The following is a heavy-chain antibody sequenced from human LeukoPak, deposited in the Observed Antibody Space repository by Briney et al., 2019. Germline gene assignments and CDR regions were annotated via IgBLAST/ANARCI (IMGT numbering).Heavy chain of an antibody. V-gene: IGHV3-30-3*01. J-gene: IGHJ4*02. CDR1: GFTFSSYA. CDR2: ISYDGSNK. CDR3: ARDIPYTMIADY. Sequence: GRSLRLSCAASGFTFSSYAMHWVRQAPGKGLEWVAVISYDGSNKYYADPVKGRFTISRDNSKNTLYLQMNSLRAEDTAVYYCARDIPYTMIADYWGQGTLVTVSS. D-gene: IGHD3-22*01.